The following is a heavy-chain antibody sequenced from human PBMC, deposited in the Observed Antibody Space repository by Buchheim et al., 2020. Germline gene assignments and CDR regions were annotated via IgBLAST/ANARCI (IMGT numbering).Heavy chain of an antibody. Sequence: QVQLVESGGGVVQPGRSLRLSCAASGFTFSSYGMHWVRQAPGKGLEWVAVISYDGSNKYYADSVKGRFTISRDNSKNTLYLHMNSLRADDTAVYYCAKDGSSYYDFWSGHYLHGRYYYGMDVCGKGTT. CDR1: GFTFSSYG. CDR2: ISYDGSNK. V-gene: IGHV3-30*18. D-gene: IGHD3-3*01. CDR3: AKDGSSYYDFWSGHYLHGRYYYGMDV. J-gene: IGHJ6*04.